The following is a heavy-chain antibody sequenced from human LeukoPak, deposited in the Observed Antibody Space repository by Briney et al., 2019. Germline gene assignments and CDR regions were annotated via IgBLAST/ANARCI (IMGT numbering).Heavy chain of an antibody. CDR1: GYTFTGYY. J-gene: IGHJ4*02. CDR2: INPNSGGT. Sequence: ASVKVSCKASGYTFTGYYMHWVRQAPGQGLERMGRINPNSGGTNYAQKFQGRVTMTRDTSISTAYMELSRLRSDDTAVYYCAREYYDSSGFDYWGQGTLVTVSS. V-gene: IGHV1-2*06. D-gene: IGHD3-22*01. CDR3: AREYYDSSGFDY.